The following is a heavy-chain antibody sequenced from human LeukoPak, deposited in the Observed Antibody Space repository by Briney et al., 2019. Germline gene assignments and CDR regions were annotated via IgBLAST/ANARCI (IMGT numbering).Heavy chain of an antibody. J-gene: IGHJ5*02. D-gene: IGHD6-6*01. CDR3: ARGVQLVRGFWFDP. CDR1: GFTFSSYS. Sequence: GGSLRLSCAASGFTFSSYSMNWVRQAPGKGLEWVSSISSSSSYIYYADSVKGRFTISRDNAKNSLYLQMNSLRAEDTAVYYCARGVQLVRGFWFDPWGQGTLVTVSS. CDR2: ISSSSSYI. V-gene: IGHV3-21*01.